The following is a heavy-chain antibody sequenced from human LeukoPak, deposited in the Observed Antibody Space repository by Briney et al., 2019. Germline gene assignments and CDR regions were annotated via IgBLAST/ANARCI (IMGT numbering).Heavy chain of an antibody. V-gene: IGHV3-7*01. Sequence: GGSLRLSCAASGFTFSSYWMSWVRQAPGKGLEWVANIRHDGSEKYYMDSVKGRFTISRDDAKDSLYLQMNSLRVEDTAVYYCARGGSRQYNFWGQGTLVTVSS. CDR1: GFTFSSYW. CDR3: ARGGSRQYNF. CDR2: IRHDGSEK. J-gene: IGHJ4*02. D-gene: IGHD5-18*01.